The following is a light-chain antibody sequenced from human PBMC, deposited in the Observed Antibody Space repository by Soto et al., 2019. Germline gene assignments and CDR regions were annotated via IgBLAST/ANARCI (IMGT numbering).Light chain of an antibody. J-gene: IGKJ1*01. CDR1: QSIGSW. V-gene: IGKV1-5*03. CDR3: QQYKSYWT. CDR2: EAS. Sequence: DIQMTQSPSTLSASLGDRVTITCRASQSIGSWLAWYQQKPGKAPKLLIYEASALKSGVPSRFRGSGSGTEFTLTISSLQPDDFATYYCQQYKSYWTFGQGTKVEIK.